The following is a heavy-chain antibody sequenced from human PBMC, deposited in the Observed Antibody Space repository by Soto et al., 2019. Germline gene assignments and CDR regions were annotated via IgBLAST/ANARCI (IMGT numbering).Heavy chain of an antibody. D-gene: IGHD2-15*01. V-gene: IGHV4-34*01. J-gene: IGHJ4*02. Sequence: PSETLSLTCAVYGGSFSGYYWSWIRQPPGEGLEWIGEINHSGSTNYNPSLKSRVTISVDTSKNQFSLKLSSVTAADTAVYYCASEYCSGGSCYSVPNVWGQGTLVTVSS. CDR2: INHSGST. CDR3: ASEYCSGGSCYSVPNV. CDR1: GGSFSGYY.